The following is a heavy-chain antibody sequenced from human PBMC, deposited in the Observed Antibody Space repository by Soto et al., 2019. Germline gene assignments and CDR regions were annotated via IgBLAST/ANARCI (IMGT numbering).Heavy chain of an antibody. CDR3: ARLKGAFSITTYNWLDP. J-gene: IGHJ5*02. CDR1: GDSISSSSYY. Sequence: SETLSLTCTVSGDSISSSSYYWGWIRQPPGKGLEWFGHMYYSGATHYNPSLKSRVTISIDTSKNQFSLHLRSVSAAHTAVYYCARLKGAFSITTYNWLDPWGQGTPFTVSS. CDR2: MYYSGAT. V-gene: IGHV4-39*01. D-gene: IGHD3-22*01.